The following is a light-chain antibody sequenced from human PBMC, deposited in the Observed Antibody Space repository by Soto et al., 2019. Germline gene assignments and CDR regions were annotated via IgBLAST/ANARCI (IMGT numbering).Light chain of an antibody. V-gene: IGKV1-5*01. CDR1: QSISPW. J-gene: IGKJ1*01. Sequence: DIQMTKSPYTQSASVGDRVTITCRASQSISPWLAWYQQKPGKAPKLLIFDASNLESGVPSRFSGSGSGTEFTLTISSLQPEDFAIYYCQQSYNAPRTFGPGTKVDIK. CDR2: DAS. CDR3: QQSYNAPRT.